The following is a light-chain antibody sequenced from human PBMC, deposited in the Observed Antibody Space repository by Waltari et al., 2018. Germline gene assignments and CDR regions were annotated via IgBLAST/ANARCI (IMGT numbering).Light chain of an antibody. V-gene: IGKV3-15*01. J-gene: IGKJ2*01. Sequence: TQSPATLSVSPGERATLSCRASQSVSSNLAWYQQKPGQAPRLLIYGASTRATGIPARFSGSGSGTEFTLTISSMQSEDFAVYYCQQYNNWPQTFGQGTKLEIK. CDR1: QSVSSN. CDR3: QQYNNWPQT. CDR2: GAS.